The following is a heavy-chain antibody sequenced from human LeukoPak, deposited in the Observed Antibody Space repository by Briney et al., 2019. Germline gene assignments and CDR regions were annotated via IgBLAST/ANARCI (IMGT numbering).Heavy chain of an antibody. CDR2: ISSSSSTI. J-gene: IGHJ4*02. CDR3: ASGIDGGNDY. Sequence: GGSLRLSCAASGFTFSSYSMNWVRQAPGKGLEWVSYISSSSSTIYYADSVKGRFTISRDNSKNTLYLQMNSLRAEDTAVYYCASGIDGGNDYWGQGTLVTVSS. D-gene: IGHD4-23*01. CDR1: GFTFSSYS. V-gene: IGHV3-48*01.